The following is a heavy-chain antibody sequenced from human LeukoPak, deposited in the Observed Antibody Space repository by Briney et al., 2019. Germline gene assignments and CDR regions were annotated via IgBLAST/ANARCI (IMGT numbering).Heavy chain of an antibody. D-gene: IGHD6-13*01. CDR1: GYTFTGYY. CDR3: ASGEFSIAAAGAY. J-gene: IGHJ4*02. Sequence: ASVKVSFKASGYTFTGYYMHWVRQAPGQGLEWMGWINPNSGGTNYAQKFQGRVTMTRDTSISTAYMELSRLRSDDTAVYYCASGEFSIAAAGAYWGQGTLVTVSS. CDR2: INPNSGGT. V-gene: IGHV1-2*02.